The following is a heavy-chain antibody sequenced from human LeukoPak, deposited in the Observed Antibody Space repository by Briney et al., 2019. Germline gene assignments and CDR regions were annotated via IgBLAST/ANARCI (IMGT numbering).Heavy chain of an antibody. V-gene: IGHV3-9*01. D-gene: IGHD3-3*01. CDR3: AKSPVYDFWSGYCDS. Sequence: GRSLRLSCAASGFTFGGYAMHWVRQAPGKGLEWVSGISCNSGSIGYADSVKGRFTISRDNSKNSLYLQMNSLRAEDTAVYYCAKSPVYDFWSGYCDSWGQGTLVTVSS. CDR2: ISCNSGSI. J-gene: IGHJ4*02. CDR1: GFTFGGYA.